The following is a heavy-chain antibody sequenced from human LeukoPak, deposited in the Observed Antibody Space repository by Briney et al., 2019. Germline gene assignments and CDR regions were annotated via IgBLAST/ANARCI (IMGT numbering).Heavy chain of an antibody. CDR2: INPNSGGA. CDR1: GYTFTGYY. V-gene: IGHV1-2*02. Sequence: VASVKVSCKASGYTFTGYYMHWVRQAPGQGLEWMGWINPNSGGANYAQKFQGRVTMTRDTSISTAYMELSRLRSDDTAVYYCARDNGIAAAANYWGQGTLVTVSS. CDR3: ARDNGIAAAANY. J-gene: IGHJ4*02. D-gene: IGHD6-13*01.